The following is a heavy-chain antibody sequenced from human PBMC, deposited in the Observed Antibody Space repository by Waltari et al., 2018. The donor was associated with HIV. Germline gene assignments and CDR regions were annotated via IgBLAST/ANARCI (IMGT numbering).Heavy chain of an antibody. V-gene: IGHV3-11*01. CDR3: ATGGGQFRFGAAKRTYGMDV. J-gene: IGHJ6*02. CDR1: GFTFSDYY. Sequence: KPGGSLRLSCAASGFTFSDYYMSWSRQAPGKGLEWVSYISSSGSTIYYADSVKGRFTISRDNAKNSLYLQMSSLRAEDTAVYYCATGGGQFRFGAAKRTYGMDVWGQGTTVTVSS. D-gene: IGHD3-10*01. CDR2: ISSSGSTI.